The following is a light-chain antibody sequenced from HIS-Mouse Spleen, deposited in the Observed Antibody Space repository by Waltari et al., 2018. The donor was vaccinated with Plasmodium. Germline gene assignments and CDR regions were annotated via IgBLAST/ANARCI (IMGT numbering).Light chain of an antibody. J-gene: IGLJ2*01. V-gene: IGLV3-25*03. CDR2: KDS. CDR3: QSADSSGTYQV. CDR1: ALPKQY. Sequence: SYELTQPPSVSVSPGQTARITCPGDALPKQYAYWYQQKPGQAPVLVRYKDSERPSGIPERFSGSSSGTTVTLTISGVQAEDEADYYCQSADSSGTYQVFGGGTKLTVL.